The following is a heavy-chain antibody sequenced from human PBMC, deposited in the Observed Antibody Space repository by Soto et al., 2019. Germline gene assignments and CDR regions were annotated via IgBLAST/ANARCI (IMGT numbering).Heavy chain of an antibody. Sequence: GGSLRLSCAASGFTFSSYDMHWIRLATGKGLEWVSAIGTAGDTYYPGSVKGRFTISRENAKNSLYFQMNSLRAGDTAVYYCARTLWIVVVPAATDKYGMDVWGQGTTVTVSS. J-gene: IGHJ6*02. D-gene: IGHD2-2*01. V-gene: IGHV3-13*04. CDR1: GFTFSSYD. CDR2: IGTAGDT. CDR3: ARTLWIVVVPAATDKYGMDV.